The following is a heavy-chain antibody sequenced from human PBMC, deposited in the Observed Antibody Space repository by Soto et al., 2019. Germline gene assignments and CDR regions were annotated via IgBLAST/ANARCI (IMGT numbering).Heavy chain of an antibody. CDR2: INPNSGGT. CDR3: ATTTVKNVDYFDY. Sequence: GASVKVSCKASGYTFTGYYMHWVRQAPGQGLEWMGWINPNSGGTNYAQKFQGWVTMTRDTSISTAYMELSRLRSDDTAVYYCATTTVKNVDYFDYWGQGTLVTVSS. J-gene: IGHJ4*02. V-gene: IGHV1-2*04. CDR1: GYTFTGYY. D-gene: IGHD4-17*01.